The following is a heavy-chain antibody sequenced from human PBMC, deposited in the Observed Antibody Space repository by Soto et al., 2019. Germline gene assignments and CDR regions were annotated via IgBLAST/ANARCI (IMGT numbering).Heavy chain of an antibody. J-gene: IGHJ6*02. CDR2: IIPLLGST. V-gene: IGHV1-69*01. Sequence: QVQVEQSGAEVKKPGSSLKVSCKTSGGPFSSQAFNWVRQARGHGLEWMGGIIPLLGSTTYAQKLQDRVTFTADESTSTGYMELRSLRYEDTATYFCAMGDGPYFYYVIDVWGRGTTVTVSS. CDR1: GGPFSSQA. CDR3: AMGDGPYFYYVIDV. D-gene: IGHD2-21*01.